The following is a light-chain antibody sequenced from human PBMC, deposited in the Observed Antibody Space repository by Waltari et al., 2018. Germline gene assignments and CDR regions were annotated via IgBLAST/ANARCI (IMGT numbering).Light chain of an antibody. V-gene: IGLV2-23*02. J-gene: IGLJ3*02. CDR2: DVS. CDR1: SSDVGHYNL. Sequence: QSALTQPASVSGSPGQSITISCTGTSSDVGHYNLVSWYQQHPGKAPTLMIYDVSKRPSGVSYRFSGSKSGNTASLTISGLQAEDEADYYCCSYAGSSTWVFGGGTKLTVL. CDR3: CSYAGSSTWV.